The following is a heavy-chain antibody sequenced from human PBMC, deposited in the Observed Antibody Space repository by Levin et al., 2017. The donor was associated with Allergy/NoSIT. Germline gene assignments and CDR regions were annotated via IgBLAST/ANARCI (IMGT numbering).Heavy chain of an antibody. J-gene: IGHJ4*02. CDR1: GFSFSSYG. Sequence: QPGGSLRLSCAASGFSFSSYGMHWVRQAPGKGLEWVAVISNDGSNKYCADSVKGRFTISRDNSKNTLFLQMNSLSAEDTAVYYCAKGGETTTQRGYFDYWGQGTLVTVSS. CDR3: AKGGETTTQRGYFDY. V-gene: IGHV3-30*18. CDR2: ISNDGSNK. D-gene: IGHD1-1*01.